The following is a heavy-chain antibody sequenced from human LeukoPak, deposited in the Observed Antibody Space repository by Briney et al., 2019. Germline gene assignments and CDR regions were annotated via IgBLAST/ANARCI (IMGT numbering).Heavy chain of an antibody. CDR2: IYYSGST. J-gene: IGHJ4*02. Sequence: SETLSLTCTVSGGSISSSSYCWGWIRQPPGKGLEWIGSIYYSGSTYYNPSLKSRVTISVDTSKNQFSLKLSSVTAADTAVYYCAREPAFDYYDSSGYGPPWDYWGQGTLVTVSS. CDR3: AREPAFDYYDSSGYGPPWDY. V-gene: IGHV4-39*07. D-gene: IGHD3-22*01. CDR1: GGSISSSSYC.